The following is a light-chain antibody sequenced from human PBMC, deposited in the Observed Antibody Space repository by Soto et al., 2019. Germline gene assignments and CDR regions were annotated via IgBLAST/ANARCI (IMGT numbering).Light chain of an antibody. V-gene: IGLV2-14*03. CDR2: DVS. CDR3: FSYTTSSTYV. Sequence: ALTPPSSLSCSPGQAVTISRPGTNRDVGAYNYVSWYQQLPGKAPKLMIYDVSNRPSGVSNRLSGSKSGNTASLTISGLQAEDETDYYCFSYTTSSTYVFGTGTKVTVL. J-gene: IGLJ1*01. CDR1: NRDVGAYNY.